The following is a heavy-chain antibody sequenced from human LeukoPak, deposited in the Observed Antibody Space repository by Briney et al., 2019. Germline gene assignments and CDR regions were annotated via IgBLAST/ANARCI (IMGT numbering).Heavy chain of an antibody. D-gene: IGHD3-9*01. CDR2: INPSGGST. J-gene: IGHJ6*04. CDR3: ARDRRYYDILTGYRGHYCYGMDV. Sequence: ASVKVSCKASGYTFTSYYMHWVRQAPGQGLEWMGIINPSGGSTSYAQKFQGRVTMTRDTSTSTVYMELSSLRSEDTAVYYCARDRRYYDILTGYRGHYCYGMDVWGKGTTVTVSS. CDR1: GYTFTSYY. V-gene: IGHV1-46*01.